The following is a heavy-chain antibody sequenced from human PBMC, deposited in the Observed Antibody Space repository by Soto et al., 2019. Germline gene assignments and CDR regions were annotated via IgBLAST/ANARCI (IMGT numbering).Heavy chain of an antibody. Sequence: PSETLSLTCAVYGGSFSGYYWSWIRQPPGKGLEWIGEINHSGSTNYNPSLKSRVTISVDTSKNQFSLKLSSVTAADTAVYYCARMKAVAYPPTEWGQGTLVTVSS. CDR2: INHSGST. D-gene: IGHD6-19*01. CDR3: ARMKAVAYPPTE. J-gene: IGHJ4*02. CDR1: GGSFSGYY. V-gene: IGHV4-34*01.